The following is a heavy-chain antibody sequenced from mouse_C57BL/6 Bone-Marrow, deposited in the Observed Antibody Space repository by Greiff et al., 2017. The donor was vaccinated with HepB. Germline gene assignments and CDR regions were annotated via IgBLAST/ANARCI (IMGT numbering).Heavy chain of an antibody. D-gene: IGHD1-1*01. Sequence: EVKLMQSGAELVRPGASVKLSCTASGFNIKDYYMHWVKQRPEQGLEWIGRIDPEDGDTEYAPKFQGKATMTADTSSNTAYLQLSSLTSEDTAVYYCTPYGSSYWYFDVWGTGTTVTVSS. V-gene: IGHV14-1*01. CDR3: TPYGSSYWYFDV. J-gene: IGHJ1*03. CDR1: GFNIKDYY. CDR2: IDPEDGDT.